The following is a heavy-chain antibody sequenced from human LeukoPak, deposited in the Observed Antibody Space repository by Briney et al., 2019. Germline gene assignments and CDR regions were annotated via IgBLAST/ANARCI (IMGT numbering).Heavy chain of an antibody. CDR2: ISDSGDNT. Sequence: PGGSLRLSCAASGLTFSTYAMSWVRQAPGKGLEWVSTISDSGDNTYYPYSVKGRFTISRDNSKTTLYLQMNSLRAEDTDVYYCAISESDYWGQGILVTVSS. J-gene: IGHJ4*02. CDR1: GLTFSTYA. D-gene: IGHD2/OR15-2a*01. CDR3: AISESDY. V-gene: IGHV3-23*01.